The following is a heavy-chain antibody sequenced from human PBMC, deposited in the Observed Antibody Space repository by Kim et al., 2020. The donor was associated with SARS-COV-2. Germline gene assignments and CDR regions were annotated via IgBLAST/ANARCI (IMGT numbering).Heavy chain of an antibody. V-gene: IGHV3-7*01. CDR1: GFTFSSYC. CDR3: ARYGSGSDWYYTGLDV. CDR2: IKEDGSDK. J-gene: IGHJ6*01. Sequence: GGSLRLSCAASGFTFSSYCMSLVRQAPGKGLEWVATIKEDGSDKYYVDSVKGRFTISRDNANNTLDLQMNSLRGEDTAVYYVARYGSGSDWYYTGLDVW. D-gene: IGHD6-19*01.